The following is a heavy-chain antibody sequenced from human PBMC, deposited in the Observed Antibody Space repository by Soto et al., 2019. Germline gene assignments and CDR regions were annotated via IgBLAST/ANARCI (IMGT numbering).Heavy chain of an antibody. CDR1: GVSITSFA. CDR2: ISCSGGST. J-gene: IGHJ4*02. V-gene: IGHV3-23*01. D-gene: IGHD1-26*01. Sequence: PGGSLRLSAVASGVSITSFAMGWVRQRPGKGLEWVAGISCSGGSTYAASVEGRFTISRDNSKNTLYLQMNSVRVEDTAVYYCAKVLSSGSSAGGLEYWGQGALVTVSS. CDR3: AKVLSSGSSAGGLEY.